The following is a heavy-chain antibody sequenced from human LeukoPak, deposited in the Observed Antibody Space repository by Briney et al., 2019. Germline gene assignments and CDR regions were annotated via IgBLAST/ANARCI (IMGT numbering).Heavy chain of an antibody. D-gene: IGHD1-7*01. V-gene: IGHV1-69*05. Sequence: ASVKVSCMASGGTFTNHIISWVRQAPGQGLEWMGGISLIFGTTNYAQKFEGRVTISTDASTGTVHMDLSSLRSDNTAIYYCARSGTMGGFYYYYYMDVWGKGTTVTVSS. CDR3: ARSGTMGGFYYYYYMDV. CDR2: ISLIFGTT. CDR1: GGTFTNHI. J-gene: IGHJ6*03.